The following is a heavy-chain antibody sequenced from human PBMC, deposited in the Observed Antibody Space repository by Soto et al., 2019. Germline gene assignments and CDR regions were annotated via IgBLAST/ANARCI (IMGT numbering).Heavy chain of an antibody. CDR1: GGTFSSYT. CDR2: IIPILGIA. J-gene: IGHJ5*02. Sequence: QVQLVQSGAEVKKPGSSVKVSCKASGGTFSSYTISWVRQAPGQGLEWMGRIIPILGIANYAQKFQGRVMITADKSTSTAYMELSSLRSEDTAVYYCARDTGDNYYGGGGFDPWGQGTLVTVSS. D-gene: IGHD3-10*01. V-gene: IGHV1-69*08. CDR3: ARDTGDNYYGGGGFDP.